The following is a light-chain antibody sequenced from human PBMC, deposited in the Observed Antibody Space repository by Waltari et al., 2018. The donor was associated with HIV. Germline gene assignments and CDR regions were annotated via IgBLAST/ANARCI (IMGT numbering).Light chain of an antibody. CDR2: DVS. CDR1: SSAVGGYNY. CDR3: CSYAGSSGYV. J-gene: IGLJ1*01. V-gene: IGLV2-23*02. Sequence: QSALTQPASESGSPGQSLPISCTGTSSAVGGYNYVSWYQQHPGKAPKLMIYDVSKRPSGVSNRFSGSKSGNTASLTISGLQAEDEADYYCCSYAGSSGYVFGTGTKVTVL.